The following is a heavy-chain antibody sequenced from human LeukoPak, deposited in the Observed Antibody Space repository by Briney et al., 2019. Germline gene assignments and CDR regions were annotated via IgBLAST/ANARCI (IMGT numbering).Heavy chain of an antibody. Sequence: GGSLRLSCAGSGFTFGSYAMNWVRQAPGKGLEWVSAITESGGDTYYADSVKGRFAISRDDSKNTVFLQMNSPRAEDTAMYYCATGYTKTSRRGDYWGQGTLVTVS. CDR3: ATGYTKTSRRGDY. CDR2: ITESGGDT. J-gene: IGHJ4*02. V-gene: IGHV3-23*01. CDR1: GFTFGSYA. D-gene: IGHD3-16*02.